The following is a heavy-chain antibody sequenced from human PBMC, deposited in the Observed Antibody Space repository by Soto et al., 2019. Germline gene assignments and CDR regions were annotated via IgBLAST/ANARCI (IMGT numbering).Heavy chain of an antibody. CDR3: AHRPRLLWFGELVTRSFWFDP. D-gene: IGHD3-10*01. CDR1: GFSLSKRGVG. CDR2: IYWDDDK. Sequence: SGPKLVNPKQTLTLTCTFSGFSLSKRGVGVGWIRQPPGKALEWLALIYWDDDKRYSPSLKSRLTITKDTSKNQEVLTMTNMDPVDTATYYCAHRPRLLWFGELVTRSFWFDPWGQGTLVTVSS. J-gene: IGHJ5*02. V-gene: IGHV2-5*02.